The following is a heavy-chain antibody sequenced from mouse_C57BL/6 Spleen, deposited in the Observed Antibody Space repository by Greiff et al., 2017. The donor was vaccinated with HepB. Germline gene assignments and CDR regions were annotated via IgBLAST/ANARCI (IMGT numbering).Heavy chain of an antibody. CDR1: GFTFSDYG. V-gene: IGHV5-17*01. CDR3: ARESNWYFDY. J-gene: IGHJ2*01. D-gene: IGHD4-1*01. Sequence: EVKLMESGGGLVKPGGSLKLSCAASGFTFSDYGMHWVRQAPEKGLEWVAYISSGSSTIYYADTVKGRFTISRDNAKNTLFLQMTSLRSEDTAMYYWARESNWYFDYWGQGTTLTVSS. CDR2: ISSGSSTI.